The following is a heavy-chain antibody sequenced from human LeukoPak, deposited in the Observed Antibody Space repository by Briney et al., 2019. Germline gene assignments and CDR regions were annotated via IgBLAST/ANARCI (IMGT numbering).Heavy chain of an antibody. Sequence: SETLSLTCTVSGDSISNYYWSWIRQPAGKGLEWIGRIYPRGSPIYNPSLKSRVTMSLDTSKNQFSLKLKSMTAADTAVYFCARGTMVRGVNSIKYNWFDPWGQGTLVTVSS. V-gene: IGHV4-4*07. D-gene: IGHD3-10*01. CDR2: IYPRGSP. CDR1: GDSISNYY. J-gene: IGHJ5*02. CDR3: ARGTMVRGVNSIKYNWFDP.